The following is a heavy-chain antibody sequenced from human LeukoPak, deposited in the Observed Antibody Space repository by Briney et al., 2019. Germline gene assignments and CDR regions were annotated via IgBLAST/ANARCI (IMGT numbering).Heavy chain of an antibody. CDR2: IYYSGST. J-gene: IGHJ4*02. CDR1: GGSISSGGYY. Sequence: SETLSLTCTVSGGSISSGGYYWSWIRQHPGKGLEWIGYIYYSGSTYYNPSLKSRVTISVDTSKNQFSLKLSSVTAADTAVYYCARVRSGSYLLDYWGQGTLVTVSS. CDR3: ARVRSGSYLLDY. V-gene: IGHV4-31*03. D-gene: IGHD3-10*01.